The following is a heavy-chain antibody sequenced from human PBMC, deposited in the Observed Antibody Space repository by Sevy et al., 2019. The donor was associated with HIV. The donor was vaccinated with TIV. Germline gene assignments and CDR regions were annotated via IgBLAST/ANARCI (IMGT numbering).Heavy chain of an antibody. Sequence: GGSLRLSCAASGFTFDDYTMHWVRQAPGKGLEWVSLISWDGGSTYYADSVKGRFTISRDNSKNSLYLQMNSLRTEDTALYYCAKDRRYSGSYCLDYWGQGTLVTVSS. CDR2: ISWDGGST. CDR1: GFTFDDYT. J-gene: IGHJ4*02. D-gene: IGHD1-26*01. CDR3: AKDRRYSGSYCLDY. V-gene: IGHV3-43*01.